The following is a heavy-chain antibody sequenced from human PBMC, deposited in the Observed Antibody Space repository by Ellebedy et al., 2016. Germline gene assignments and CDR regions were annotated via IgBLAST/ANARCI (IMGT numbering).Heavy chain of an antibody. V-gene: IGHV3-15*01. CDR2: IKSKTDGGTT. J-gene: IGHJ4*02. Sequence: GGSLRLSCAASGFTFSSHAMSWVRQAPGKGLEWVGRIKSKTDGGTTDYAAPVKGRFTISRDDSKNTLYLQMNSLKTEDTAVYYCTTDWEVVTAMDYWGQGTLVTVSS. CDR3: TTDWEVVTAMDY. D-gene: IGHD2-21*02. CDR1: GFTFSSHA.